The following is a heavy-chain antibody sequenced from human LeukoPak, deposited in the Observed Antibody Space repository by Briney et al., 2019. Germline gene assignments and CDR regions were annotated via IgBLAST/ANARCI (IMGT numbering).Heavy chain of an antibody. CDR1: GYSFTDYH. Sequence: ASVKVSCKTSGYSFTDYHVEWVRQAPGQGREWMGRIIPYSGDTNYAQKFEGRVSMSRDTSIKTAYMELSRLRADHTAVYYCGRHSYGDIYWGQGTLVTVSS. CDR2: IIPYSGDT. J-gene: IGHJ4*02. D-gene: IGHD1-26*01. V-gene: IGHV1-2*06. CDR3: GRHSYGDIY.